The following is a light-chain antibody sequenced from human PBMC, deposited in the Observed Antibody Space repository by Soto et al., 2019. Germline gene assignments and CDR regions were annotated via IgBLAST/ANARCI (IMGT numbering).Light chain of an antibody. CDR2: GAF. V-gene: IGKV3-20*01. J-gene: IGKJ4*01. Sequence: IVFTQSPGTLSLSPGEGATLSCRASQSVSRSDLAWYQQKLGQAPRLIIYGAFSRATGIPDRFSGGGSGTDFTLTISRLEPEDFEVDYCQQYGSSPLTFGGGTKVDIK. CDR1: QSVSRSD. CDR3: QQYGSSPLT.